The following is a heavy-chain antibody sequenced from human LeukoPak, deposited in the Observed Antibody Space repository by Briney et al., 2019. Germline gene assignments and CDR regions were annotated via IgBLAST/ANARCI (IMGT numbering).Heavy chain of an antibody. D-gene: IGHD2-15*01. V-gene: IGHV3-9*01. J-gene: IGHJ4*02. CDR3: ASDLAGW. CDR2: ISWNSGSI. Sequence: PGGSLRLSCAASGFTFDDYAMHWVRQAPGKGLEWVSGISWNSGSIGYADSVKGRFTISRDNAKNSLYLQMNSLRAEDTALYYCASDLAGWWGQGTLVTVSS. CDR1: GFTFDDYA.